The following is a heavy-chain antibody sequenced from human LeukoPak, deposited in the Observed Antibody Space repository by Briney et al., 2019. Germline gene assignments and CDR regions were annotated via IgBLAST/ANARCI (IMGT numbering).Heavy chain of an antibody. CDR2: ISGSGGST. V-gene: IGHV3-23*01. Sequence: GGSLRLSCAASGFTFSSYGMSWVRQAPGKGLEWVSAISGSGGSTYYADSVKGRFTISRDNFKNTLYLQMNSLRAEDTAVYYCAKRGWGARGLWFGELPHFDYWGQGTLVTVSS. J-gene: IGHJ4*02. CDR1: GFTFSSYG. CDR3: AKRGWGARGLWFGELPHFDY. D-gene: IGHD3-10*01.